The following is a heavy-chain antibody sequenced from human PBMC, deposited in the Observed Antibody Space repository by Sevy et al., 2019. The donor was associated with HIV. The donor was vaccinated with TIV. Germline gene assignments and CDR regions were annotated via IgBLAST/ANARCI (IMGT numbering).Heavy chain of an antibody. CDR3: ARRGRYNDSSGYYFDY. V-gene: IGHV1-2*02. J-gene: IGHJ4*02. D-gene: IGHD3-22*01. CDR2: LNPKSGGT. CDR1: GYTVTGYY. Sequence: ASVKVSCKASGYTVTGYYMHWVRQAPGQGLEWMGWLNPKSGGTYFAQKFQGRVTMTRDTSISTAYMELSGLRFDDTAVYFCARRGRYNDSSGYYFDYWGQGSLVTVSS.